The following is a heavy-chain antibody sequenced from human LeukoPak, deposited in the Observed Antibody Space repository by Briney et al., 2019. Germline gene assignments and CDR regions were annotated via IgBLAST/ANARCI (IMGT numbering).Heavy chain of an antibody. CDR2: ISGSCGST. D-gene: IGHD2/OR15-2a*01. CDR1: GFTFSSYA. V-gene: IGHV3-23*01. J-gene: IGHJ6*04. Sequence: GGSLRLSCAASGFTFSSYAMSWVRKAPGKGLELVSAISGSCGSTYYADSVKGRFTISRDNSKNTLYLQMNSLRAEDTAVYYCVITHYFPYYGMDVWGKGTTVTVSS. CDR3: VITHYFPYYGMDV.